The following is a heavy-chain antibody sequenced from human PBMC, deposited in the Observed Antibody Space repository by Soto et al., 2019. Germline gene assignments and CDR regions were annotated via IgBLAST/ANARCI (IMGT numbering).Heavy chain of an antibody. D-gene: IGHD6-13*01. J-gene: IGHJ5*02. Sequence: SETLSLTCAVSGGSISSSNWWRWVRQPPGKGLEWIGEIYHSGSTNYNPSLKSRVTISVDKSKNQFSLKLSSVTAADTAVYYCARASSSWYWFDPWGQGTLVTVSS. V-gene: IGHV4-4*02. CDR3: ARASSSWYWFDP. CDR2: IYHSGST. CDR1: GGSISSSNW.